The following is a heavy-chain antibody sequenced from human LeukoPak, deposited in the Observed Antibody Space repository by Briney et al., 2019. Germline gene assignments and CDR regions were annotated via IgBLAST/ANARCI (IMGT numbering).Heavy chain of an antibody. J-gene: IGHJ4*02. CDR2: IYYSGST. CDR1: GGSISSYY. V-gene: IGHV4-59*01. D-gene: IGHD3-22*01. Sequence: SETLSLTCTVSGGSISSYYWSWIRQPPGKGLEWIGYIYYSGSTNYNPSLKSRVTISVDTSKNQFSLKLSSVTAADTAVYYCAGGNYYDSSAYWGQGTPVTVSS. CDR3: AGGNYYDSSAY.